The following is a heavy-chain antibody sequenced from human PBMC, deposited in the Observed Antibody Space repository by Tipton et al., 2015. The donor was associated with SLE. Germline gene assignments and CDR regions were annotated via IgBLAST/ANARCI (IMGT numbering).Heavy chain of an antibody. D-gene: IGHD2/OR15-2a*01. J-gene: IGHJ4*02. Sequence: RSLRLSCAASGSTFSSYGMHWVRQAPGKGLEWVAVISYDGSNKYYADSVKGRFTISRDNSKNTLYLQMNSLRAEDTAVYYCAKARTFLGPFDYWGQGTLVTVSS. V-gene: IGHV3-30*18. CDR1: GSTFSSYG. CDR3: AKARTFLGPFDY. CDR2: ISYDGSNK.